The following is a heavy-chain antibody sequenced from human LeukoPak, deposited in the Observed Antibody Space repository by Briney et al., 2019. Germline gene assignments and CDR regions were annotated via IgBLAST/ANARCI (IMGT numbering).Heavy chain of an antibody. Sequence: TPSETLSLTCTVSGYSISSGYYWGWIRQPRGKGLEWIGSIYHSGSTNYNPSLKSRVTISVDKSKNQFSLKLSSVTAADTAVYYSARDNLMGATGDYWGQGTLVTVSS. V-gene: IGHV4-38-2*02. D-gene: IGHD1-26*01. CDR1: GYSISSGYY. CDR3: ARDNLMGATGDY. J-gene: IGHJ4*02. CDR2: IYHSGST.